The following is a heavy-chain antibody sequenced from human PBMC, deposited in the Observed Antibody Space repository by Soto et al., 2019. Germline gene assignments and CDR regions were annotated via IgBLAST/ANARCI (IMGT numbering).Heavy chain of an antibody. CDR3: ARARIMITFGGVIFSGYWFDP. CDR1: GGSFSGYY. J-gene: IGHJ5*02. CDR2: INHSGST. Sequence: QVQLQQWGAGLLKPSETLSLTCAVYGGSFSGYYWSWIRQPPGKGLEWIGEINHSGSTNYNPSLKSRVTISVDTSKNQFSLKLSSVTAADTAVYYCARARIMITFGGVIFSGYWFDPWGQGTLVTVSS. V-gene: IGHV4-34*01. D-gene: IGHD3-16*02.